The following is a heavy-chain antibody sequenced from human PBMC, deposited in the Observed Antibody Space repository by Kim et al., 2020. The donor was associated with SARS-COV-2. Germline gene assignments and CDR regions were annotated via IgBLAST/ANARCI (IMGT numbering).Heavy chain of an antibody. CDR3: ARGLPDIDSGGDYYSKDFHD. CDR1: GFTFSSYA. J-gene: IGHJ1*01. Sequence: GGSLRLSCAASGFTFSSYAMRWVRQAPGKGLEWVSSINWNGDATTYADSVKGRFTISRDNAKNSLYLQMNSLRAEDTALYYCARGLPDIDSGGDYYSKDFHDWGQGTLVTVSS. D-gene: IGHD2-21*02. CDR2: INWNGDAT. V-gene: IGHV3-20*04.